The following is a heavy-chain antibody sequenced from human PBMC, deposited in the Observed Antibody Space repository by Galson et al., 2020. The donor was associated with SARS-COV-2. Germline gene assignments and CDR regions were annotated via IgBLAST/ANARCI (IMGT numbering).Heavy chain of an antibody. CDR1: GFSLRTSGMR. D-gene: IGHD3-16*01. J-gene: IGHJ4*02. Sequence: SGPTLVKPTQTLRLTCTFSGFSLRTSGMRVSWIRQPPGKALEWLAHIDWDDDIFYNTSLRTRLTISKDTSKNQVVLTMANVDPADTATYYCARCPTSSEVQSHFDYWGQGILVTVSS. V-gene: IGHV2-70*04. CDR2: IDWDDDI. CDR3: ARCPTSSEVQSHFDY.